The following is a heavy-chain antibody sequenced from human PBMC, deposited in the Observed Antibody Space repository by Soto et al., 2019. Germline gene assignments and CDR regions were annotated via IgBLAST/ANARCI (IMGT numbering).Heavy chain of an antibody. CDR2: ISAYNGNT. D-gene: IGHD3-9*01. CDR1: GYTFTSYG. Sequence: GASVNVSCKASGYTFTSYGISWVRQAPGQGLEWMGWISAYNGNTNYAQKLQGRVTMTTDTSTSTAYMELRSLRSDDTAVYYCARSRPYFDWLNNNWFDPWGQGTLVTVSS. CDR3: ARSRPYFDWLNNNWFDP. V-gene: IGHV1-18*01. J-gene: IGHJ5*02.